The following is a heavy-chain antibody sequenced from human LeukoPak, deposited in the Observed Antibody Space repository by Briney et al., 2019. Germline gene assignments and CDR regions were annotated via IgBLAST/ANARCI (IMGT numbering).Heavy chain of an antibody. CDR2: IKQDGSEK. D-gene: IGHD6-13*01. CDR1: GFTFSTYW. CDR3: TREPAAGIDY. J-gene: IGHJ4*02. V-gene: IGHV3-7*01. Sequence: GGSLRLSCAASGFTFSTYWMSWVRQAPGKGLEWVVNIKQDGSEKYYLDSVKGRFTISRDNAKNSLYLQMNSLRAEDTAVYFCTREPAAGIDYWGQGTLVTVSS.